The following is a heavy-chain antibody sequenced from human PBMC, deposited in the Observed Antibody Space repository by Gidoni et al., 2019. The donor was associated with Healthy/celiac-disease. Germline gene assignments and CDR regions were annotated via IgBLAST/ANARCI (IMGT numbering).Heavy chain of an antibody. D-gene: IGHD5-18*01. J-gene: IGHJ4*02. CDR1: GLTFGDYA. V-gene: IGHV3-49*05. CDR3: TRVGEGTYSYGLLGDD. CDR2: IRSKAYGGTK. Sequence: EVQLVESGGGLVKPGRSLRLSCTASGLTFGDYAMSWFRQAPGKGLEWVGFIRSKAYGGTKEYAASVKGRFTISRDDSKSIAYLQMNSLKTEDTAVYYCTRVGEGTYSYGLLGDDWGQGTLVTVSS.